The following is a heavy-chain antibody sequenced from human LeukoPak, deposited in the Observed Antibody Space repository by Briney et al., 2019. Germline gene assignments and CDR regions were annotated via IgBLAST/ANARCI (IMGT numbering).Heavy chain of an antibody. CDR2: IYYSGST. CDR1: GGSISSSSYY. D-gene: IGHD2-15*01. J-gene: IGHJ4*02. CDR3: ARDLGGGSFDF. Sequence: PSETLSLTCTVSGGSISSSSYYWGWIRQPPGKGLEWIGSIYYSGSTYYNPSLKSRVTISVNTSKNQFSLKLSSVTAAETAVYYCARDLGGGSFDFWGQGNLVTVSS. V-gene: IGHV4-39*07.